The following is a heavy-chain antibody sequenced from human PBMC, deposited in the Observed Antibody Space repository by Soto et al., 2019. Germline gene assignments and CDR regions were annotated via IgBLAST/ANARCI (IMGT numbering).Heavy chain of an antibody. Sequence: ASVKVSCKASGYTFTGYYMHWVRQAPGQGLEWMGWINPNSGGTNYAQKFQGWVTMTRDTSISTAYMELSRLRSDDTAVYYCARAGGHYYDSSGLYYFDYWGQGTLVTVSS. V-gene: IGHV1-2*04. CDR2: INPNSGGT. J-gene: IGHJ4*02. CDR3: ARAGGHYYDSSGLYYFDY. D-gene: IGHD3-22*01. CDR1: GYTFTGYY.